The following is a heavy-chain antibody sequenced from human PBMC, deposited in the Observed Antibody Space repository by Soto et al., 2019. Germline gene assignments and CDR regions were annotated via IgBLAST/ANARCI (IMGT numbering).Heavy chain of an antibody. Sequence: GESLKISCKGSGYSFTSYWISWVRQMPGKGLEWMGTFHPGDSTSTYSPSFQGQVTISVDTSITTAYLQLNSLKASDTAMYYCARIIGYCRNNDCSWTFDVWGQGTMVTVSS. CDR1: GYSFTSYW. D-gene: IGHD2-15*01. J-gene: IGHJ3*01. CDR2: FHPGDSTS. CDR3: ARIIGYCRNNDCSWTFDV. V-gene: IGHV5-51*01.